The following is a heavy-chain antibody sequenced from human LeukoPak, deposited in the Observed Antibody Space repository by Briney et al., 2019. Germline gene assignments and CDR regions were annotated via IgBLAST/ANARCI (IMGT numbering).Heavy chain of an antibody. Sequence: PSETLSLTCAVYGGSFSGYYWSWIRQPPGKGLEWIGEINHSGSTNYNPSLKSRVTISVDTSKNQFSLKLGSVTAADTAVYYCARRVLRYFDWTDYYYGMDVWGQGTTVTVSS. V-gene: IGHV4-34*01. CDR2: INHSGST. D-gene: IGHD3-9*01. J-gene: IGHJ6*02. CDR3: ARRVLRYFDWTDYYYGMDV. CDR1: GGSFSGYY.